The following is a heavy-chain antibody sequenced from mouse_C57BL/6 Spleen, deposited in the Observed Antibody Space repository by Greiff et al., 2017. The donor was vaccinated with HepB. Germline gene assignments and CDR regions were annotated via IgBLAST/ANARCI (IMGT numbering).Heavy chain of an antibody. CDR1: GFTFSSYA. CDR3: ARDQRDYFDY. J-gene: IGHJ2*01. Sequence: EVQLVESGGGLVKPGGSLKLSCAASGFTFSSYAMSWVRQTPEKRLEWVANISDGGGYTYYPDNVKGRFTISRDNAKNTLYLQMSNLKSEDTAMYYCARDQRDYFDYWGQGTTLTVSS. CDR2: ISDGGGYT. V-gene: IGHV5-4*01.